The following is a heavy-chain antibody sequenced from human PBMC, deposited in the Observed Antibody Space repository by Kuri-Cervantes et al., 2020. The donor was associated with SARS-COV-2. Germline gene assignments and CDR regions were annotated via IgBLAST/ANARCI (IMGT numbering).Heavy chain of an antibody. D-gene: IGHD2/OR15-2a*01. V-gene: IGHV3-30*18. CDR2: ISFDGIDK. CDR1: GFTFSKYA. CDR3: AKEISTTGHRYFYGMDV. J-gene: IGHJ6*01. Sequence: GESLKISCAASGFTFSKYAVHWLRQAPGKGLEWVAIISFDGIDKYYGDSVKGRFTISGDNSKNTLYLQMNSLRAEDTAVYYCAKEISTTGHRYFYGMDVWGQGTTVTVSS.